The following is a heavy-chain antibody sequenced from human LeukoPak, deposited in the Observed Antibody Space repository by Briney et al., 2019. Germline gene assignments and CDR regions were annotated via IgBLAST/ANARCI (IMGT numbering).Heavy chain of an antibody. J-gene: IGHJ4*02. D-gene: IGHD6-13*01. V-gene: IGHV3-48*03. CDR3: AREGEKGSSWYRPPASFDY. Sequence: PGGSLRLSCVVSGLTFITYEMNWVRQAPGKGLEWVSYISSSGSTIYYADSVKGRFTISRDNAKNSLYLQMNSLRAEDTAVYYCAREGEKGSSWYRPPASFDYWGQGTLVTVSS. CDR2: ISSSGSTI. CDR1: GLTFITYE.